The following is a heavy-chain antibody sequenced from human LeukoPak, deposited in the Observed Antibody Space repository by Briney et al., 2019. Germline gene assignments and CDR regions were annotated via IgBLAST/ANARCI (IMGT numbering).Heavy chain of an antibody. Sequence: PPGGSLRLSWAASGFAFSFYAMHWVRQAPGKGLEWVSVISPDGAIKFYADSVKGRFTISRDNFKSMLDLQMNSLGPEDTAVYYCVREIGTKTASDIWGHGTMVTVSS. V-gene: IGHV3-30-3*01. CDR3: VREIGTKTASDI. CDR1: GFAFSFYA. J-gene: IGHJ3*02. D-gene: IGHD1-1*01. CDR2: ISPDGAIK.